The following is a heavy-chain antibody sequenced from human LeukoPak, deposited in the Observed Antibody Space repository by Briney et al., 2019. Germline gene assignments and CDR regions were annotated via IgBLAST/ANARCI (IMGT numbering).Heavy chain of an antibody. CDR1: GFTFSAYG. J-gene: IGHJ4*02. D-gene: IGHD6-19*01. CDR2: IEYGSSSK. CDR3: AKGVSNSGWSLYFFDS. V-gene: IGHV3-33*05. Sequence: GRSLRLSCAASGFTFSAYGMHWVRQAPGRGLEWVAVIEYGSSSKYYADSVKGRFIISRDDSKDTLFLQMNILRAEDTAVYYCAKGVSNSGWSLYFFDSWGQGTLVAVSS.